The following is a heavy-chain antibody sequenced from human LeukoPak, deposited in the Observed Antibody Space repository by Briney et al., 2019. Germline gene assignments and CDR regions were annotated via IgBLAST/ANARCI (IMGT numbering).Heavy chain of an antibody. CDR3: ARDSVTMVRGVIMNYYYYYMDV. CDR1: GFTFDDYG. V-gene: IGHV3-20*04. J-gene: IGHJ6*03. CDR2: INWNGGST. Sequence: GGSLRLSCAASGFTFDDYGMSWVRQAPGKGLEWVSGINWNGGSTGYADSVKGRFTISRDNAKNSLYLQMNSLRAEDTALYYCARDSVTMVRGVIMNYYYYYMDVWGKGTTVTVSS. D-gene: IGHD3-10*01.